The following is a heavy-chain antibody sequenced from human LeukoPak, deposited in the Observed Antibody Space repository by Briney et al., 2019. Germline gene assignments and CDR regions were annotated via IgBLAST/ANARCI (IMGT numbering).Heavy chain of an antibody. CDR3: AKVLGIAVAGKVDY. J-gene: IGHJ4*02. Sequence: GGSLRLSCAASGFTFSTYAMSWVRQAPGKRLEWVSSLSGSGGSTYYADSVKGRFTISRDNSKNTLYLQMNSLRHEDTAVYYCAKVLGIAVAGKVDYWGQGTLVTVSS. V-gene: IGHV3-23*01. D-gene: IGHD6-19*01. CDR2: LSGSGGST. CDR1: GFTFSTYA.